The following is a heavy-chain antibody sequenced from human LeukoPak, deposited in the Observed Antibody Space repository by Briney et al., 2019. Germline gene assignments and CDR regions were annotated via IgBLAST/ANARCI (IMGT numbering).Heavy chain of an antibody. Sequence: PGRSLRLSCAASGFTFSRSAMFWVRQAPGKGLEWVTLISYDGSAKFYADSVKGRFSISRDNSRDTLYLQMNSLRPEDSAVYYCAKDLTGEAGSWGQGTLVIVSS. J-gene: IGHJ5*02. CDR1: GFTFSRSA. D-gene: IGHD3-9*01. V-gene: IGHV3-30*04. CDR2: ISYDGSAK. CDR3: AKDLTGEAGS.